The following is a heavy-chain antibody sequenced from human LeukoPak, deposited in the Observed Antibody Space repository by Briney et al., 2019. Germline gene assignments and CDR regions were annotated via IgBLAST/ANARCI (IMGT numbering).Heavy chain of an antibody. CDR1: GFTFSSYA. D-gene: IGHD5-24*01. CDR3: AKDRDGYKHYFDY. J-gene: IGHJ4*02. V-gene: IGHV3-23*01. CDR2: ISGGGDMT. Sequence: PGGSLRLSCAASGFTFSSYAMSWVRQGPGGGLEWVSAISGGGDMTHYTDSVKGRFTISRDNSRNVLYLQMNSLRAEDTAVYYCAKDRDGYKHYFDYWGQGTLVTVSS.